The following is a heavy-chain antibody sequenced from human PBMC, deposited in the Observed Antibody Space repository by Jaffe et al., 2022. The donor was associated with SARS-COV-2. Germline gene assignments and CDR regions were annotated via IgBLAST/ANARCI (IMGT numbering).Heavy chain of an antibody. CDR2: ISSSSSYI. CDR3: ARDAPPPYDSEYRGAFDI. Sequence: EVQLVESGGGLVKPGGSLRLSCAASRFTFSRYNMNWVRQAPGKGLEWVSSISSSSSYIYYADSVKGRFTISRDNAKNSLYLQMNSLRAEDTAVYYCARDAPPPYDSEYRGAFDIWGQGTMVTVSS. J-gene: IGHJ3*02. CDR1: RFTFSRYN. V-gene: IGHV3-21*01. D-gene: IGHD3-22*01.